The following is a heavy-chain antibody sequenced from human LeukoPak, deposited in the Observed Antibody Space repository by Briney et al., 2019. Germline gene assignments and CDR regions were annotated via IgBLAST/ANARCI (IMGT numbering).Heavy chain of an antibody. CDR2: ISAYNGNT. CDR3: ARRHTVEWELPDY. J-gene: IGHJ4*02. V-gene: IGHV1-18*04. D-gene: IGHD1-26*01. Sequence: ASVKVSCKASGYTFTGYYMHWVRQAPGQGLQWMGWISAYNGNTNYAQKLQGRVTMTTDTSTSTAYMELRSLRSDDTAAYYCARRHTVEWELPDYWGQGTLVTVSS. CDR1: GYTFTGYY.